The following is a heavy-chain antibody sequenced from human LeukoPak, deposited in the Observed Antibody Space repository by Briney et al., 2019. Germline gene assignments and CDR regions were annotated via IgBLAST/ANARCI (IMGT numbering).Heavy chain of an antibody. CDR2: ISWDGGST. CDR1: GFTFDDYA. J-gene: IGHJ3*02. D-gene: IGHD3-16*01. Sequence: GGSLRLSCAASGFTFDDYAMHWVRQAPGKGLEWVSLISWDGGSTYYADSVKGRFTISRDNSKNSLYLQMNSLRAEDTALYYCAKDMTDRATQLYYVLSIGYAFAIWGQGTMVTVSS. CDR3: AKDMTDRATQLYYVLSIGYAFAI. V-gene: IGHV3-43D*03.